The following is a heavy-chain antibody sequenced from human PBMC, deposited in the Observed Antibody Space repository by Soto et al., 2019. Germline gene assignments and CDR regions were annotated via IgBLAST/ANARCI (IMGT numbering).Heavy chain of an antibody. CDR1: GFTFTRYS. CDR2: ISSTTNYI. V-gene: IGHV3-21*06. J-gene: IGHJ4*02. Sequence: NPGGSLRLSCAASGFTFTRYSMNWVRQAPGKGLEWVSSISSTTNYIYYGDSMKGRFTISRDNAKNSLYLEMNSPRAEDTAVYYCARESEDLTSNFDYWGQGTLVTVSS. CDR3: ARESEDLTSNFDY.